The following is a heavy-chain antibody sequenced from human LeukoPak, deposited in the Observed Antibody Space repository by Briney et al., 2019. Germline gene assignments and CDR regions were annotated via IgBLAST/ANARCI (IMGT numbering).Heavy chain of an antibody. CDR1: GGSFSGYY. CDR3: ARDLGDGMDV. V-gene: IGHV4-34*01. Sequence: PSETLSLTCAVYGGSFSGYYWSWIRQPPGKGLEWIGEINHSGSTNYNPSLKSRVTISVDTSKNQFSLKLSSVTAADTAVYYCARDLGDGMDVWGQGTTVTVSS. CDR2: INHSGST. J-gene: IGHJ6*02. D-gene: IGHD3-16*01.